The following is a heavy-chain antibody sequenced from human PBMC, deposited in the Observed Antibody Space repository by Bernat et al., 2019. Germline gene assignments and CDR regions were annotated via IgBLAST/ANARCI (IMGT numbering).Heavy chain of an antibody. J-gene: IGHJ4*02. V-gene: IGHV4-39*02. CDR3: ARGVTYGSTFDY. CDR1: GGSISSSDYL. D-gene: IGHD3-10*01. Sequence: HLQLQESGPGLMKPSETLSLTCTVSGGSISSSDYLWGWLRQPPGKGLEWIGKIHYGGGTQYDPSLQSRVTISVATSKNHFSLKMTSVTAADTAVYYCARGVTYGSTFDYWGQGTLVTVAS. CDR2: IHYGGGT.